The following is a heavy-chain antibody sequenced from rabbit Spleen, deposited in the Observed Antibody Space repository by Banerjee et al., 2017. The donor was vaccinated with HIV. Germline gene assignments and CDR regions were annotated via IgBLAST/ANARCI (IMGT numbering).Heavy chain of an antibody. V-gene: IGHV1S43*01. J-gene: IGHJ4*01. D-gene: IGHD1-1*01. CDR2: IYTTSSST. Sequence: QQQLEESGGGLVKPGGTLTLTCKASGIDLSNYFYMCWVRQAPGKGLELIACIYTTSSSTWYASWAKGRFTISQSTSLNTVDLKMTSLTAADTATYFCARSIDLGGGYYLWGPGTLVTVS. CDR1: GIDLSNYFY. CDR3: ARSIDLGGGYYL.